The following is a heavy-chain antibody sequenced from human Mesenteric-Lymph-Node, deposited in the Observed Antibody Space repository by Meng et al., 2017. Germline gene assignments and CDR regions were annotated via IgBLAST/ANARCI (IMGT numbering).Heavy chain of an antibody. CDR1: GFTVSSNY. CDR2: IYSGGST. J-gene: IGHJ3*02. V-gene: IGHV3-53*01. Sequence: GGSLRLSCAASGFTVSSNYMSWVRQAPGKGLEWVSVIYSGGSTYYADSVKGRFTISRDNSKNTLYLQMNSLRAEDTAVYFCARDQSKGWHHSTDAFDIWGQGTMVTVSS. CDR3: ARDQSKGWHHSTDAFDI. D-gene: IGHD1-14*01.